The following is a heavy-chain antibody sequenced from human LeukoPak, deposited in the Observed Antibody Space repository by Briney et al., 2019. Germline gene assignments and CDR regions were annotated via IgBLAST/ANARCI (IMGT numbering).Heavy chain of an antibody. CDR3: AREGDCSGAICIDY. CDR1: GFTFSRYN. CDR2: ISISSSTI. Sequence: PGGSLRLSCAASGFTFSRYNMNWVRQAPGKGLEWISYISISSSTIYHADSVKGRCTISRDNAKSSLYLQMNSLRAEDTAVYYCAREGDCSGAICIDYWGQGALVTVSS. D-gene: IGHD2-15*01. V-gene: IGHV3-48*01. J-gene: IGHJ4*02.